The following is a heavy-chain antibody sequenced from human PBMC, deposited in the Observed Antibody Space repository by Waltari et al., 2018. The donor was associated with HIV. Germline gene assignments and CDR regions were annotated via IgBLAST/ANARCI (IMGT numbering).Heavy chain of an antibody. V-gene: IGHV3-48*04. Sequence: EESGGGLVQPGGSLRLSCAASGFTFNTFGFNWVRQAPGKGLEWVSYISTSSRPIYYADSVKGRFTISRDDAKNSLYLEMNSLRADDTAVYYCARESYYYDSSGYPLAYWGQGILVTVSS. CDR3: ARESYYYDSSGYPLAY. CDR1: GFTFNTFG. D-gene: IGHD3-22*01. CDR2: ISTSSRPI. J-gene: IGHJ4*02.